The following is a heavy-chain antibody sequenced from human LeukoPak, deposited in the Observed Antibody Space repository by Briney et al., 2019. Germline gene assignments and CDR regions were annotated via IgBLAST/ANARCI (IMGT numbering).Heavy chain of an antibody. CDR1: GGSFSGYY. CDR3: ARQSSSGWYLSSAFDI. Sequence: SETLSLTCAVYGGSFSGYYWSWISQPPGKGLEWIGEINHSGSTNYNPSLKSRVTISVDTSKNQFSLKLSSVTAADTAVYYCARQSSSGWYLSSAFDIWGRGTMVTVSS. J-gene: IGHJ3*02. D-gene: IGHD6-19*01. V-gene: IGHV4-34*01. CDR2: INHSGST.